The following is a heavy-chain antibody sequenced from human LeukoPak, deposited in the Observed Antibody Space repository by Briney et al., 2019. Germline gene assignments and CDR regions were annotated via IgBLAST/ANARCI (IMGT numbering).Heavy chain of an antibody. V-gene: IGHV3-7*04. CDR1: GFTFSSYW. Sequence: GSPRLSCAASGFTFSSYWMSWVGQAPGKGLEWVANIKQDGSDKYYVDSVKGRFTISRDNAKNSLYLQRNSLRAEDTAVYYCARDPYDSSWGLCYFDYWGQGNLVTVSS. CDR2: IKQDGSDK. CDR3: ARDPYDSSWGLCYFDY. J-gene: IGHJ4*02. D-gene: IGHD3-22*01.